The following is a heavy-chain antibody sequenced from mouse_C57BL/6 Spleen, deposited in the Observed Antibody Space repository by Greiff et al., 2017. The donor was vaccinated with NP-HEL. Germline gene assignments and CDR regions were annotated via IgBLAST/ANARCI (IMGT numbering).Heavy chain of an antibody. V-gene: IGHV14-2*01. D-gene: IGHD1-1*01. J-gene: IGHJ4*01. CDR3: ASNYYGSSGISVIDY. Sequence: VQLQQSGAELVKPGASVKLSCTASGFNIKDYYMHWVKQRTEQGLEWIGRIDPEDGETKYATKLQGKATITADTSSNTSYLQLSILTSEDTAVYYCASNYYGSSGISVIDYWAQGTSVTVSS. CDR1: GFNIKDYY. CDR2: IDPEDGET.